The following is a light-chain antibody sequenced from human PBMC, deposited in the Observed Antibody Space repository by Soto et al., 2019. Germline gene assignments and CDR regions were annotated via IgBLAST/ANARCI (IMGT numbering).Light chain of an antibody. J-gene: IGLJ1*01. V-gene: IGLV2-14*01. CDR3: SSYTSSRAYV. Sequence: QSALTQPRSVSGSPGQSVTISCTGTSSDVGGYNYVSWYQQQSGKAPKLMIHEVSNRPSGVSSRFSGSKSGNTASLTISGLQAEDEADYYCSSYTSSRAYVFGIGTKLTVL. CDR2: EVS. CDR1: SSDVGGYNY.